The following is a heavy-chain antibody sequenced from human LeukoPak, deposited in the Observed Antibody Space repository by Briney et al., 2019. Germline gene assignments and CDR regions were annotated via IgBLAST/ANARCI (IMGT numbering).Heavy chain of an antibody. CDR2: IDSGGRT. D-gene: IGHD3-9*01. CDR1: RFTFSSYW. V-gene: IGHV3-23*01. Sequence: GGSLRLSCAASRFTFSSYWMTWVRQAPGKGLEWVSNIDSGGRTYFADSVKGRFTISRDDSKNTLYLQMSSLRGEDTAVYYCAKTVVSAGWNYFDYWGQGTLVTVSS. J-gene: IGHJ4*02. CDR3: AKTVVSAGWNYFDY.